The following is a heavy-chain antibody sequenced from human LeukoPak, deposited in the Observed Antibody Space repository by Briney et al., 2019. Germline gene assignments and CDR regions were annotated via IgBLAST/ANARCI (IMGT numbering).Heavy chain of an antibody. CDR1: AGSFSGYY. CDR2: INHSGST. D-gene: IGHD1-26*01. J-gene: IGHJ6*03. Sequence: PSETLSLTCAVSAGSFSGYYWSWVRQPPGKGLEWIGEINHSGSTNYNPSLKSRVSISVDRSKNQFSLRVKSVTAADTAVYYCARAGVVGANTGFDYYMDVWGRGTTATVSS. CDR3: ARAGVVGANTGFDYYMDV. V-gene: IGHV4-34*01.